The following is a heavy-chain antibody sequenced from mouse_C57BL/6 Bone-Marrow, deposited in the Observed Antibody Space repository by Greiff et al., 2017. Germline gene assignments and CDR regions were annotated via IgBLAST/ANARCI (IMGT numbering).Heavy chain of an antibody. CDR3: ARPYGSSYNY. CDR1: GYTFTSYG. D-gene: IGHD1-1*01. CDR2: IYPRSGNT. Sequence: VQLQQSGAELARPGASVKLSCTASGYTFTSYGISWVKQSTGQGLEWIGEIYPRSGNTYYNEKFKGKATLTADKSSSTAYMELRSLTSKASAVYFCARPYGSSYNYWGQGTTLTVSS. J-gene: IGHJ2*01. V-gene: IGHV1-81*01.